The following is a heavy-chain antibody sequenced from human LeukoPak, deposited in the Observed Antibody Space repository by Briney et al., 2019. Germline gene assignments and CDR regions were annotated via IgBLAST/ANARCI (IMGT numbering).Heavy chain of an antibody. Sequence: SETLSLTCAVSGGSFSGYCWSWIRQPPGKGLEWVGEINHSGSTNYNPSLKSPVTISVDTSKNQFSLKLGPVTAADTGVYYCASVGGDRGDPGYWGQGTLVTVSS. CDR1: GGSFSGYC. J-gene: IGHJ4*02. D-gene: IGHD2-21*01. CDR2: INHSGST. V-gene: IGHV4-34*01. CDR3: ASVGGDRGDPGY.